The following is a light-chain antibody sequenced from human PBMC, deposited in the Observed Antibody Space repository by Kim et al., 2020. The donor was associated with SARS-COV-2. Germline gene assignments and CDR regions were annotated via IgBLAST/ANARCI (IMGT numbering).Light chain of an antibody. CDR1: TNDVGGYSY. V-gene: IGLV2-11*01. CDR2: DGS. Sequence: PGPSVTTSYDGTTNDVGGYSYVSRYQQDPGKAPVLMSYDGSKWASGVPVRFSGSRSGNTASLTVSGLQAEDEADYYCCSDAGSYTFFGGGTQLTVL. CDR3: CSDAGSYTF. J-gene: IGLJ2*01.